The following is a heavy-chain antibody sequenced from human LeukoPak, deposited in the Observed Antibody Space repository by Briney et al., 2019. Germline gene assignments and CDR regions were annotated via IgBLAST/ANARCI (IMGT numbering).Heavy chain of an antibody. CDR1: GYTFTDYY. Sequence: ASVKVSCKASGYTFTDYYIHWVRQAPGQGLEWMAWMNPNSGGTSYAQKFQGRVTMTRDTSISTAYMELSRLRSDDTAVYYCARDRAGTNWFDPWGQGTLVTVSS. V-gene: IGHV1-2*02. D-gene: IGHD6-13*01. J-gene: IGHJ5*02. CDR3: ARDRAGTNWFDP. CDR2: MNPNSGGT.